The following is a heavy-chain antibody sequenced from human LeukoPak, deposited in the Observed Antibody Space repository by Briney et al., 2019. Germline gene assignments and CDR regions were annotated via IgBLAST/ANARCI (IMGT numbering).Heavy chain of an antibody. D-gene: IGHD2/OR15-2a*01. Sequence: GRSLRLSCAASGFTFDDYAMHWVRQAPGKGLEWVSGISWNSGSIGYADSVKGRFTISRDNAKNSLYLQMNSLRAEDTAVYYCARMRNYFDYWGQGTLVTVSS. J-gene: IGHJ4*02. CDR2: ISWNSGSI. CDR1: GFTFDDYA. V-gene: IGHV3-9*01. CDR3: ARMRNYFDY.